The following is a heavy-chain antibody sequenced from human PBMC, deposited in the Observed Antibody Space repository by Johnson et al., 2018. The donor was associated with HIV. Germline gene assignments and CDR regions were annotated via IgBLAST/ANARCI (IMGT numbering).Heavy chain of an antibody. J-gene: IGHJ3*02. D-gene: IGHD2-2*01. Sequence: QVQLVESGGGLVKPGGSLRLSCAASEFTFSDYYMSWIRQALGKGLEWVSYISSSGSTIYYADSVKGRFTISGYNAKNTLYLKMNSLRAEDTAVYYCVPLSRTSREDAFDIWGQGTMVTVSS. CDR2: ISSSGSTI. CDR3: VPLSRTSREDAFDI. V-gene: IGHV3-11*04. CDR1: EFTFSDYY.